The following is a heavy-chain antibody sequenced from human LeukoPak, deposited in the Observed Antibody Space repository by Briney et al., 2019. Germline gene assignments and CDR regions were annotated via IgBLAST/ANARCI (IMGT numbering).Heavy chain of an antibody. CDR3: ARWYTGSSGYYCDY. CDR2: ISAYNGNT. V-gene: IGHV1-18*01. J-gene: IGHJ4*02. CDR1: GYTFTSYG. D-gene: IGHD3-22*01. Sequence: EASVKVSCKASGYTFTSYGISWVRQAPGQGLEWMGWISAYNGNTNYAQKLQGRVTMTTDTSTSTAYMELRSLRSDDTAVYYRARWYTGSSGYYCDYWGQGTLVTVSS.